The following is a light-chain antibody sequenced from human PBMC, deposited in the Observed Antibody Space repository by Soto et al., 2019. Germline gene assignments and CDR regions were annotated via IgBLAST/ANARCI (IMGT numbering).Light chain of an antibody. CDR3: QQYGSSPLT. J-gene: IGKJ4*01. CDR1: QSVNSK. CDR2: GAS. V-gene: IGKV3-20*01. Sequence: IVVKKSPAEVSVSGRERATLSCRASQSVNSKLAWYQQKPGQAPRLLIYGASSRATGIPDRFSGSGSGTDFTLTFSRREPEDFAVYYCQQYGSSPLTFGGGTKVDIK.